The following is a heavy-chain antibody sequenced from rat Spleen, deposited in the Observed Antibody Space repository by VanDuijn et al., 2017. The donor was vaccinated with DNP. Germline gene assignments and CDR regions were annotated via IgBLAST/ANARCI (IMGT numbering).Heavy chain of an antibody. Sequence: EVQLVESGGGLVQPGRSLKLSCAASGFTFSDYAMAWVRQAPKKGLEWVATISYDGSRTYYRDSVKGRFTISRDNAKSTLYLQMDSLRSEDTATYYCARQRLYPYAMDAWGQGTSVTVSS. V-gene: IGHV5-17*01. J-gene: IGHJ4*01. CDR1: GFTFSDYA. CDR2: ISYDGSRT. D-gene: IGHD1-2*01. CDR3: ARQRLYPYAMDA.